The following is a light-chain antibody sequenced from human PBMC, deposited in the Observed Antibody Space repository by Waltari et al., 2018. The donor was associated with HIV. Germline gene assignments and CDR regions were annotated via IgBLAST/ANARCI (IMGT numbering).Light chain of an antibody. V-gene: IGLV1-44*01. CDR2: SNN. Sequence: QSVLTQPPSASGTPGQRVTISCSGSSSNIGSNTVNWYHQLPGTAPKPLIYSNNQRPSGVPDRFSGSKSGTSASLAISGLQSEDEADYYCAAWDDSLNGPVFGGGTKLTVL. J-gene: IGLJ2*01. CDR3: AAWDDSLNGPV. CDR1: SSNIGSNT.